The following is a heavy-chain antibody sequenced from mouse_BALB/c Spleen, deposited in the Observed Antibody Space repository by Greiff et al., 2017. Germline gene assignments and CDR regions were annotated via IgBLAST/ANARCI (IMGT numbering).Heavy chain of an antibody. CDR1: GFSFSSFG. CDR3: ARNDYDGGVYAMDY. D-gene: IGHD2-4*01. V-gene: IGHV5-17*02. J-gene: IGHJ4*01. Sequence: DVQLVESGGGLVQPGGSLSLSCAASGFSFSSFGMHWVRQAPEKGLEWVAYISSGSSTIYYADTVKGRFTISRDNPKNTLFLQMTSLRSEDTAMYYCARNDYDGGVYAMDYWGQGTSVTVSS. CDR2: ISSGSSTI.